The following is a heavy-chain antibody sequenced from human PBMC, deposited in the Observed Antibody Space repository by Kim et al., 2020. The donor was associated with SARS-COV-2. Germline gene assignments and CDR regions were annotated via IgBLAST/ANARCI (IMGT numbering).Heavy chain of an antibody. CDR2: VNGGNGNT. CDR3: AGSSGSWSTRSAFDI. J-gene: IGHJ3*02. D-gene: IGHD6-13*01. Sequence: ASVKVSCKTSGYTFSTSGMHWVRQAPGQRFEWMGWVNGGNGNTKYSQRFQGRVTVTRDTSASTIYMELSSLRSEDTAVYYCAGSSGSWSTRSAFDIWGQGTMVTVSS. CDR1: GYTFSTSG. V-gene: IGHV1-3*01.